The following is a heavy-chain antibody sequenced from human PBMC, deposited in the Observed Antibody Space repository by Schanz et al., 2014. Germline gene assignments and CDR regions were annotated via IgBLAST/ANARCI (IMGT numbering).Heavy chain of an antibody. CDR2: ISNSGTYT. D-gene: IGHD6-19*01. J-gene: IGHJ6*02. Sequence: VQLVESGGDLVKPGGSLRLSCEASGFTFSDYYMTWMRQAPGKGLEWISYISNSGTYTKYADSVKGRFVISRDNARSSLYLQMSSLRDGDTAVYYCASVIMVAGNHRDGRDVWGQGTTVIVSS. CDR1: GFTFSDYY. CDR3: ASVIMVAGNHRDGRDV. V-gene: IGHV3-11*05.